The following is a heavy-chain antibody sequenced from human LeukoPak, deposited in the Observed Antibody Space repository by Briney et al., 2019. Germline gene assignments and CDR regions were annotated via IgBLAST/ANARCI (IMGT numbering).Heavy chain of an antibody. V-gene: IGHV4-30-4*07. Sequence: SETLSLTCTVSGGSTSSGPYSWAWIRQPLGKGLEWIGYIYHSGSASYNPSLMSRLTISVDTSKNQFSLKLSSVTAAVTAVYYCARAKDSSGYYSLYYFDNWGQGTLVTVSS. CDR1: GGSTSSGPYS. CDR2: IYHSGSA. D-gene: IGHD3-22*01. CDR3: ARAKDSSGYYSLYYFDN. J-gene: IGHJ4*02.